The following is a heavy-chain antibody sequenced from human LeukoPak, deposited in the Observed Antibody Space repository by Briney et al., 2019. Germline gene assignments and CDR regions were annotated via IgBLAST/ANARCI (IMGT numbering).Heavy chain of an antibody. J-gene: IGHJ4*02. CDR1: GGSISSSSYY. CDR3: AGTYYDFWSGYSGFDY. CDR2: IYYSGST. Sequence: SETLSLTCTVSGGSISSSSYYWGWLRQPPGKGLEWIGSIYYSGSTYYNPSLKSRVTISVDTSKNQFSLKLSSVTAADTAVYYCAGTYYDFWSGYSGFDYWGQGTLVTVSS. D-gene: IGHD3-3*01. V-gene: IGHV4-39*07.